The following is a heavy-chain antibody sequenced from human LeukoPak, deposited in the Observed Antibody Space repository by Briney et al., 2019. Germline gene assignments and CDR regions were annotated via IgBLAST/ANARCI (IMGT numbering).Heavy chain of an antibody. CDR1: GYTFTSYG. D-gene: IGHD1-26*01. CDR2: ISAYNGNT. CDR3: ASSVGATWTGDAFGI. V-gene: IGHV1-18*01. J-gene: IGHJ3*02. Sequence: ASVKVSCKASGYTFTSYGISWVRQAPGQGLEWMGWISAYNGNTNYAQKLQGRVTMTTDTSTSTAYMELRSLRSDDTAVYYCASSVGATWTGDAFGIWGQGTMATVSS.